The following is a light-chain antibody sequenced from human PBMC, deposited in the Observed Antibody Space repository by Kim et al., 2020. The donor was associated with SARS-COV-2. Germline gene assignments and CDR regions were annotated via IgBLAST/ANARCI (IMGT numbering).Light chain of an antibody. CDR3: QQYDRPPFT. CDR2: GTS. V-gene: IGKV3-20*01. Sequence: LPPGASAPPSVRASQSVAPNRLAWFQQKPGQAPRLLIYGTSSRATGIPDRFSASESGTDFTLTISRLEPEDFAVYFCQQYDRPPFTFGQGTKLEI. CDR1: QSVAPNR. J-gene: IGKJ2*01.